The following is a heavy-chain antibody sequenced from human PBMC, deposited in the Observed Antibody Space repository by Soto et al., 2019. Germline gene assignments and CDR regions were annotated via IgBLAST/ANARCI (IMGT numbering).Heavy chain of an antibody. CDR1: GFTFSAFS. D-gene: IGHD3-9*01. V-gene: IGHV3-21*02. J-gene: IGHJ6*03. CDR3: VRDFGRYFRSGYMDV. CDR2: INEDSTYI. Sequence: EVRLVESGGGLVKPGGSLRLSCAASGFTFSAFSMNWVRQAPGKGLEWLSSINEDSTYIYYGDSLRGRSTISRDNAKDSLYLPIDSLRAEDTGVYYCVRDFGRYFRSGYMDVWGDGATVIVS.